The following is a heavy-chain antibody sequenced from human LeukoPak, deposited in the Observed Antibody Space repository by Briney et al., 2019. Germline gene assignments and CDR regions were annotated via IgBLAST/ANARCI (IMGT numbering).Heavy chain of an antibody. V-gene: IGHV4-34*01. CDR1: GGSFSGYY. CDR3: ARLKPNILKGGYYYYYYMDV. D-gene: IGHD2/OR15-2a*01. CDR2: INHSGST. Sequence: PSETLSLTCAVYGGSFSGYYWSWIRQPPGKGLEWIGEINHSGSTNYNPSLKSRVTISVDTSKNQFSLKLSPVTAADTAVYYCARLKPNILKGGYYYYYYMDVWGKGTTVTISS. J-gene: IGHJ6*03.